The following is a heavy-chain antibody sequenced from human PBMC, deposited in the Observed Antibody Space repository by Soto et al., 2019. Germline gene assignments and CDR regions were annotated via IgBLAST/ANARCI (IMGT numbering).Heavy chain of an antibody. CDR3: ASTYSTSWYWFDP. V-gene: IGHV2-26*04. CDR1: GFSLSNAGLG. D-gene: IGHD6-13*01. J-gene: IGHJ5*02. Sequence: QVTVKESGPVLVKPTETLTLTCTVSGFSLSNAGLGVSWIRQPPGNALEWLAHIFSNDEKSYSTSLKSRLTISKDTSKSQVVLIMTNMDPVDTPTYYCASTYSTSWYWFDPWGQGTLVTVSS. CDR2: IFSNDEK.